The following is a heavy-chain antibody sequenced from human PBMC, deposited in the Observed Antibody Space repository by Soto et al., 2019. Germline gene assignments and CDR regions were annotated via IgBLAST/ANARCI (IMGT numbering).Heavy chain of an antibody. J-gene: IGHJ4*02. Sequence: QTGGSLRLSCAASGFTFSSYGMHWVRQAPGKGLEWVAVIWYDGSNKYYADSVKGRFTISRDNSKNTLYLQMNSLRAEDTAVYYCARDTPSSGWYPGEGFDYWGQGTLVTVSS. CDR3: ARDTPSSGWYPGEGFDY. CDR2: IWYDGSNK. V-gene: IGHV3-33*01. CDR1: GFTFSSYG. D-gene: IGHD6-19*01.